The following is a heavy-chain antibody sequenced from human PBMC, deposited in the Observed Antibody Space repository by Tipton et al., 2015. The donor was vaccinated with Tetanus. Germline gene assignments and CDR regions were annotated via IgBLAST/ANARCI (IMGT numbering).Heavy chain of an antibody. J-gene: IGHJ4*02. CDR3: TKDVGIVLFDY. CDR1: GFTFSNFG. V-gene: IGHV3-23*01. CDR2: ISGGGHNT. Sequence: SLRLSCAASGFTFSNFGMHWVRQAPGEGLEWVSTISGGGHNTHYADSVQGRFTISRDNSKNTMYLQMNSLRAEDTAVYYCTKDVGIVLFDYWGQGTLVTVSS. D-gene: IGHD2-8*01.